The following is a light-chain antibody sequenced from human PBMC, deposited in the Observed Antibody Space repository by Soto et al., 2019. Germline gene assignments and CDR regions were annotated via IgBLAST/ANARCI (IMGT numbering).Light chain of an antibody. CDR1: SGHSSYA. V-gene: IGLV4-69*01. CDR3: QTWGSGIRVV. Sequence: QPVLTQSPSASASLEASVKLTCTLSSGHSSYAIAWHQQQPEKGPRYLMKLNSDGSHSKGDGIPDRFSGSSSGAERYLTISSIQSEDEADYYCQTWGSGIRVVFGGGTKLTVL. J-gene: IGLJ2*01. CDR2: LNSDGSH.